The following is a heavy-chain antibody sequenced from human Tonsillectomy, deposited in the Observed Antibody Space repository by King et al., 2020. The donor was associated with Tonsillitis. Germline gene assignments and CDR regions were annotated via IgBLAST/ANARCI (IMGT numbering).Heavy chain of an antibody. CDR1: GFTVSNNY. D-gene: IGHD3/OR15-3a*01. CDR3: ARVNYPLDVRYGMDV. Sequence: VQLVESGGGLIQPGGSLRLSCAASGFTVSNNYMSWVRQAPGKGLEWVSVIYSGGTTYYADSVKGRFTISRDNSRNTLYLQMNSLRVEDTAVYYCARVNYPLDVRYGMDVWGQGTTVTVSS. V-gene: IGHV3-53*01. J-gene: IGHJ6*02. CDR2: IYSGGTT.